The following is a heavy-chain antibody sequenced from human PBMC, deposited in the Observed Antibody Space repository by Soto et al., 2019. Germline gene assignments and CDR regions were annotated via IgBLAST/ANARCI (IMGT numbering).Heavy chain of an antibody. CDR1: GGSISSYY. CDR2: IYYSGST. D-gene: IGHD3-22*01. J-gene: IGHJ6*03. CDR3: ARGYNYKNYYYYYYMDV. Sequence: QVQLQESGPGLVKPSETLSLTCTVSGGSISSYYWSWIRQPPGKGLEWIGYIYYSGSTNYNPSLKSRVTISVDTSKNQFSLKLSSVTAADTAVYYCARGYNYKNYYYYYYMDVWGKGTTVTVSS. V-gene: IGHV4-59*01.